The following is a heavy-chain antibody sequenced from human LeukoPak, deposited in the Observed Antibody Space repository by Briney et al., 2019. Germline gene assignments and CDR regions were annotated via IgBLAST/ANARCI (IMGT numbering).Heavy chain of an antibody. Sequence: SETLSLTCAVSGYSISSGYYWGWIRQPPGKGLEWIGSIYHSGSTYYNPSLKSRVTISVDTSKNQFSLKLTSLTAADTAVYYCASECSGGSCYGRFHPWGQGILVTVSS. J-gene: IGHJ5*02. CDR3: ASECSGGSCYGRFHP. CDR2: IYHSGST. D-gene: IGHD2-15*01. CDR1: GYSISSGYY. V-gene: IGHV4-38-2*01.